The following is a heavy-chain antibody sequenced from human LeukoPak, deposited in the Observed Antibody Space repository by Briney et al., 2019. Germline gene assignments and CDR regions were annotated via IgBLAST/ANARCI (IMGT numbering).Heavy chain of an antibody. J-gene: IGHJ6*03. CDR3: AKDFAAVTSDYYYYYMDV. CDR1: GFTFSSYG. D-gene: IGHD4-17*01. V-gene: IGHV3-30*02. CDR2: IRYDGSNK. Sequence: GGSLRLSCAASGFTFSSYGMHWVRQAPGKGLEWVAFIRYDGSNKYYTDSVKGRFTISRDNSKNTLYLQMNSLRAEDTAVYYCAKDFAAVTSDYYYYYMDVWGKGTTVTISS.